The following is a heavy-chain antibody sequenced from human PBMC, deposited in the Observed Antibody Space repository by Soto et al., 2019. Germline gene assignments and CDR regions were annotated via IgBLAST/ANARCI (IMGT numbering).Heavy chain of an antibody. CDR3: ARKENWNYISGNDY. D-gene: IGHD1-7*01. V-gene: IGHV1-18*04. CDR1: GYTFTSYG. Sequence: GASVKVSCKASGYTFTSYGISWVRQAPGQGLEWMGWISAYNGNTNYAQKLQGRVTMTTDTSTSTAYMELRSLRSDDTAVYYCARKENWNYISGNDYWGQGTMVTVYS. CDR2: ISAYNGNT. J-gene: IGHJ4*02.